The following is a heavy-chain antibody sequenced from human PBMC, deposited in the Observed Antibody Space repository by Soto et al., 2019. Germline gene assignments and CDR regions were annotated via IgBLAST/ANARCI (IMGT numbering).Heavy chain of an antibody. J-gene: IGHJ6*03. CDR3: ARRLPAAAGTGYYYYMDV. Sequence: SETLSLTCTVSGGSISSYYWSWIRQPPGKGLEWIGYIYYSGSTNYNPSLKSRVTISVDTSKNQFSPKLSSVTAADTAVYYCARRLPAAAGTGYYYYMDVWGKGTTVTVSS. D-gene: IGHD6-13*01. CDR2: IYYSGST. V-gene: IGHV4-59*08. CDR1: GGSISSYY.